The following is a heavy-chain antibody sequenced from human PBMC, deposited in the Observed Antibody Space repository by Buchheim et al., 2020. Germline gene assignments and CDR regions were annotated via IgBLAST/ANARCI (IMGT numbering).Heavy chain of an antibody. CDR3: ARERSITMVRGVEYYFDY. Sequence: QVQLVQSGAEVKKPGASVKVSCKASGYTFTGYYMHWVRQAPGQGLEWMGWINPNSGGTNYAQKFQGWVTMTRDTYISIAYMELSRLRSDDTAVYYCARERSITMVRGVEYYFDYWGQGTL. CDR2: INPNSGGT. V-gene: IGHV1-2*04. CDR1: GYTFTGYY. J-gene: IGHJ4*02. D-gene: IGHD3-10*01.